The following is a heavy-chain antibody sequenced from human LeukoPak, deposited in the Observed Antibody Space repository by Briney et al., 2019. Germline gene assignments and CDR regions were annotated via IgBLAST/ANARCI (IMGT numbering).Heavy chain of an antibody. J-gene: IGHJ4*02. D-gene: IGHD6-13*01. CDR3: ARDVVAIAAAGTGS. CDR2: INPTGGST. CDR1: GYTFPSYF. V-gene: IGHV1-46*01. Sequence: ASVKVSCKASGYTFPSYFMHWVRQAPGQGLEWMGIINPTGGSTTYAQKFQGRVTMTRDTSTSTVYMELSSLRSDDTAVYYCARDVVAIAAAGTGSWGQGTLVTVSS.